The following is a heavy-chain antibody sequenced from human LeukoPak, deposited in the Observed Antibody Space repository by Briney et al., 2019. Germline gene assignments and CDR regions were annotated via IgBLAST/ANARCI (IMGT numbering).Heavy chain of an antibody. V-gene: IGHV3-66*02. J-gene: IGHJ3*02. CDR2: IYSGGST. CDR3: ARYSYGSRSAFDI. D-gene: IGHD5-18*01. CDR1: GFTVSSNY. Sequence: GGSLRLSCAASGFTVSSNYMSWVRQAPGKGLEWVSVIYSGGSTYYADSVKGRFTISGDNSKNTLYLQMNSLRAEDTAVYYCARYSYGSRSAFDIWGQGTMVTVSS.